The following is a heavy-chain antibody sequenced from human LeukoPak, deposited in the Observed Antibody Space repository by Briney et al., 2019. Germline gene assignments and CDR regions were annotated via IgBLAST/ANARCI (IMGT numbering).Heavy chain of an antibody. CDR2: IRSSSSYI. CDR1: GFTFSSYS. D-gene: IGHD6-19*01. J-gene: IGHJ4*02. V-gene: IGHV3-21*01. Sequence: GGSLRLSCAASGFTFSSYSMNWVRQAPGKGLEWVSSIRSSSSYIYYADSVKGRFTLSRDNAKSSLYLQMTSLRAEDTAVYYCARASVGYSSGWYVGTFDYWGQGTLVTVSS. CDR3: ARASVGYSSGWYVGTFDY.